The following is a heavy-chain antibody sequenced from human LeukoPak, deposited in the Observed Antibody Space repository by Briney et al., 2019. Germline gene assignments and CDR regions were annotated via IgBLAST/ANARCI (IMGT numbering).Heavy chain of an antibody. D-gene: IGHD1-14*01. CDR3: ASGRTPPQDWFDP. V-gene: IGHV4-59*08. CDR1: LGSIGCYY. Sequence: SEGLSLTRLVSLGSIGCYYWSWIGPPPGRGLEWIGYIYSSGSTNYNPSLKSRVTISVDASKNQFSLKLSSVTAADTAVYYCASGRTPPQDWFDPRGQGTLVTVSS. CDR2: IYSSGST. J-gene: IGHJ5*02.